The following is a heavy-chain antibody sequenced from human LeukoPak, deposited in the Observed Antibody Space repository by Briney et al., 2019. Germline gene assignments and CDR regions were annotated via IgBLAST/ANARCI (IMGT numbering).Heavy chain of an antibody. V-gene: IGHV1-69*13. CDR2: IIPIFGTA. D-gene: IGHD6-13*01. J-gene: IGHJ5*02. CDR1: GGTFSSYA. Sequence: SVKVSCKASGGTFSSYAISWVRQAPGQGLEWMGGIIPIFGTANYAQKFQGRVTITADESTSTAYMELSSLRSEDTAVYYCAREGYSSSWYTGRSWFDPWGQGTLVTVSS. CDR3: AREGYSSSWYTGRSWFDP.